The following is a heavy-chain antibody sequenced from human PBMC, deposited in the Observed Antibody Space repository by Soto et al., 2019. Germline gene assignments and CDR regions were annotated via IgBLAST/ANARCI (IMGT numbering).Heavy chain of an antibody. D-gene: IGHD3-10*01. J-gene: IGHJ4*02. Sequence: VGSLRLSCAASGFTFSDYFMSWIRQAPGKGLEWVAVISYDGSNKYYADSVKGRFTISRDNSKNTLYLQMNSLRAEDTAVYYCAKVALRMVRGPYFDYWGQGTLVTVSS. CDR2: ISYDGSNK. V-gene: IGHV3-30*18. CDR3: AKVALRMVRGPYFDY. CDR1: GFTFSDYF.